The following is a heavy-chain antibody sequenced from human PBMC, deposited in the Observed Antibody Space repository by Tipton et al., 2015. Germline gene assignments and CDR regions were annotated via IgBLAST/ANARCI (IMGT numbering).Heavy chain of an antibody. J-gene: IGHJ4*02. Sequence: SLRLSCVASGFTFSSYWMTWVRQTPEKGLEWVANIKHDGSEKYYAASVEGRFTISRDNGGSSLFLQMNALRVEDTAVYYCVLTTIYYFDFWGQGTLVTVSS. D-gene: IGHD3-9*01. CDR1: GFTFSSYW. V-gene: IGHV3-7*03. CDR3: VLTTIYYFDF. CDR2: IKHDGSEK.